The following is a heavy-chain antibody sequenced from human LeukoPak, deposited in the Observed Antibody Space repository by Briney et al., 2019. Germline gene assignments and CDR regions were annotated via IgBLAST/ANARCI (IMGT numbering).Heavy chain of an antibody. Sequence: GGSLRLSCAASGFTFSSYSMNWVRQAPGKGLEWVSSISSSSSYIYYADSVKGRFTISRDNAKNSLYLQMNSLRAEDTAVYYCPRDPTVTTVCYFDYWGQGTLVTVSS. D-gene: IGHD4-17*01. CDR2: ISSSSSYI. J-gene: IGHJ4*02. CDR3: PRDPTVTTVCYFDY. V-gene: IGHV3-21*01. CDR1: GFTFSSYS.